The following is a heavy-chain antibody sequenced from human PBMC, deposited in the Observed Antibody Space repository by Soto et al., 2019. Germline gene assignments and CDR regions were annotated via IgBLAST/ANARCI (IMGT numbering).Heavy chain of an antibody. CDR1: GYTFSDYY. Sequence: QVQLVESGGDLVKPGGSLRLSCAASGYTFSDYYMSWIRQAPGKGLEWISYIDTSGTKIYYADSVKGRFTITRDNAKNSLYLEMNSLRDEDSAVYYCASHYDMWSGYLSPVDYWCQGTLVTVSS. J-gene: IGHJ4*02. CDR2: IDTSGTKI. V-gene: IGHV3-11*01. CDR3: ASHYDMWSGYLSPVDY. D-gene: IGHD3-3*01.